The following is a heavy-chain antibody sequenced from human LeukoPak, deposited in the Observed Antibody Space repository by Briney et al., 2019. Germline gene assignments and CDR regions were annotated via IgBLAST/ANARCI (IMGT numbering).Heavy chain of an antibody. CDR2: INHSGST. CDR1: GGSFSGYY. V-gene: IGHV4-34*01. Sequence: SETLSLTCAVYGGSFSGYYWSWIRQPPGKGLEWIGEINHSGSTNYNPSLKSRVTISVDTSKNQFSLKLSSVTAADTAVYYCAGVWGGSQLHNWFDPWGQGTLVTVSS. J-gene: IGHJ5*02. D-gene: IGHD3-16*01. CDR3: AGVWGGSQLHNWFDP.